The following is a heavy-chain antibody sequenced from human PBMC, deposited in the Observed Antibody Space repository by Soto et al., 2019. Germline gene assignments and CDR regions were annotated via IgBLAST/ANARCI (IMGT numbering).Heavy chain of an antibody. J-gene: IGHJ4*02. CDR3: ARDGGFEQWLVDDY. CDR1: GFTFSSYA. Sequence: GGSLRLSCAASGFTFSSYAMHWVRQAPGKGLEWVAVISYDGSNKYYADSVKGRFTISRDNSENTLYLQMNSLRAEDTAVYYCARDGGFEQWLVDDYWGQGTLVTVSS. CDR2: ISYDGSNK. V-gene: IGHV3-30-3*01. D-gene: IGHD6-19*01.